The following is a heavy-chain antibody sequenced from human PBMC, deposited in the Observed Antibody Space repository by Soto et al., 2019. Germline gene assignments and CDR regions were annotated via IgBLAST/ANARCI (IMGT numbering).Heavy chain of an antibody. J-gene: IGHJ6*02. D-gene: IGHD3-9*01. Sequence: ASVKVSCKASGYTFTSYGISWVRQAPGQELEWMGWISAYNGNTNYAQKLQGRVTMTTDTSTSTAYMELRSLRSDDTAVYYCATERSRGRTFNILSGYYPGLYYYYGMDVWRQGTTVTVPS. CDR1: GYTFTSYG. CDR3: ATERSRGRTFNILSGYYPGLYYYYGMDV. V-gene: IGHV1-18*01. CDR2: ISAYNGNT.